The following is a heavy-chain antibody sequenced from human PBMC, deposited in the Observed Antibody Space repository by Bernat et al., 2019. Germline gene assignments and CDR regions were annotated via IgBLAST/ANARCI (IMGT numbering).Heavy chain of an antibody. CDR1: GSSTSSNYY. CDR2: VSHTGST. Sequence: QVQLQESGPGLVKPSETLSLTCAVSGSSTSSNYYWGWIRQPPGKGLEWIGSVSHTGSTYYNPSLKRRVTISVDTSQIQFSLNLISVTAADTAVYYCARAVEGYSTYPRGYYYYMDVWGKGTTVTVSS. V-gene: IGHV4-38-2*01. CDR3: ARAVEGYSTYPRGYYYYMDV. D-gene: IGHD4-11*01. J-gene: IGHJ6*03.